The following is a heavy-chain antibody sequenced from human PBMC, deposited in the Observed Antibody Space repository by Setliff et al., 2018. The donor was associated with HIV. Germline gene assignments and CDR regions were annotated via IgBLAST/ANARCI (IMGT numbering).Heavy chain of an antibody. CDR3: ARTLTYYFDGSFSSGPADY. CDR2: INTGNGNT. CDR1: GYTFTTYA. J-gene: IGHJ4*02. D-gene: IGHD3-22*01. V-gene: IGHV1-3*04. Sequence: ASVKVSCKASGYTFTTYAMIWVRQAPGQSLEWMGWINTGNGNTRLSQKFQGRVTISRDTSASTAYVELYSLTSEDTAVYSCARTLTYYFDGSFSSGPADYWDLGTLVTVSS.